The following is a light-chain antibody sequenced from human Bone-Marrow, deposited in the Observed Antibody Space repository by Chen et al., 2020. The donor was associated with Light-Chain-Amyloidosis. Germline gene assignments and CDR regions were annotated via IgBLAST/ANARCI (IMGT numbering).Light chain of an antibody. CDR3: QSYQGSSQGM. J-gene: IGLJ3*02. Sequence: NFMLTQPHSESESPGKTVIISCPRSSGSMATNYVQWFQQRPGSSPTTVIYEDDQRPSGFTDRFSGSIDRSSNSASRTISGLKTEDEAYYYCQSYQGSSQGMFGGGTKLTVL. CDR2: EDD. V-gene: IGLV6-57*01. CDR1: SGSMATNY.